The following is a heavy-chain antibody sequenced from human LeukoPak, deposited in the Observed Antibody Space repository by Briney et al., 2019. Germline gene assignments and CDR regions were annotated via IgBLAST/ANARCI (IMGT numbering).Heavy chain of an antibody. Sequence: SETLSLTCTVSGGSISSYYWSWIRQPAGKGLEWIGRIYTSGSTNYNPSLKSRVTMSVDTSKNQFSLKLSSVTAADTAVYYCARDNWNDVNRYYYYYYYMDVWGKGTTVTVSS. V-gene: IGHV4-4*07. CDR3: ARDNWNDVNRYYYYYYYMDV. CDR2: IYTSGST. J-gene: IGHJ6*03. CDR1: GGSISSYY. D-gene: IGHD1-20*01.